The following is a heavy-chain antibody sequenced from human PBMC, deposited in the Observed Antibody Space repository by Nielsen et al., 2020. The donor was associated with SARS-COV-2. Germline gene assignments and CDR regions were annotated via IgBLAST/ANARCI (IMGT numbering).Heavy chain of an antibody. V-gene: IGHV3-9*01. CDR1: GFTFDDYA. Sequence: GGSLRLSCAASGFTFDDYAMHWVWQAPGKGLEWVSGISWNGGYIGYADSVKGRFTVSRDNAKSSLYLQMNSLRSEDTALYYCAKWETFDIWGQGTMVTVSS. CDR2: ISWNGGYI. CDR3: AKWETFDI. J-gene: IGHJ3*02. D-gene: IGHD1-26*01.